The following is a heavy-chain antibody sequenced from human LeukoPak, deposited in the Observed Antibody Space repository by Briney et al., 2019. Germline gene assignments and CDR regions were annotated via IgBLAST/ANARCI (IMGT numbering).Heavy chain of an antibody. CDR1: GGSFSGYY. D-gene: IGHD6-13*01. Sequence: SETLSLTCAVYGGSFSGYYWSWIRQPPGKGLEWIGEINHSGSTNYNPSLERRVTISVDTSKNQFSLKVSSVTDADTAVYYCASRFGSSSWYTFDYWGQGTLVTVSS. V-gene: IGHV4-34*01. CDR2: INHSGST. J-gene: IGHJ4*02. CDR3: ASRFGSSSWYTFDY.